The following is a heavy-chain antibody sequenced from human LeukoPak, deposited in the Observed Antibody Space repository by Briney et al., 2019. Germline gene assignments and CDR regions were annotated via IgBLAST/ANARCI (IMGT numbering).Heavy chain of an antibody. J-gene: IGHJ5*02. V-gene: IGHV4-61*01. D-gene: IGHD3-10*01. Sequence: PSETLSLTCTVSGGSISSSSYYWGWLRQPPGKGLEWLGYIYYSGSTNYNPSLKSRVTISVDTSKNQFSLKLSSVTAADTAVYYCARETPVYHGSGARGINWFDPWGQGTLVTVSS. CDR3: ARETPVYHGSGARGINWFDP. CDR1: GGSISSSSYY. CDR2: IYYSGST.